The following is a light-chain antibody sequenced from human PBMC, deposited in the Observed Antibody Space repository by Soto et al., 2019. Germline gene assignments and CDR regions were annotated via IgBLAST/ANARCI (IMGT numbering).Light chain of an antibody. CDR2: DSN. CDR3: GTWHNSLSAVV. CDR1: SSNIGNNY. V-gene: IGLV1-51*01. Sequence: HSVLTQPPSVSAAPGQKVTISCSGSSSNIGNNYVSWYQQLPGTAPKLLIYDSNKRPSGIPDRFSGSKSGTSATLGITGLQTGDEADYYCGTWHNSLSAVVFGGGTKLTVL. J-gene: IGLJ2*01.